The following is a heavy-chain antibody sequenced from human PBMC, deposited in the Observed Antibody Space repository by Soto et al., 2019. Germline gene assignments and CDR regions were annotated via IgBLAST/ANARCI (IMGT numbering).Heavy chain of an antibody. CDR1: GFTVSSNY. CDR2: IYSGGST. CDR3: ARESRDYGFDY. D-gene: IGHD4-17*01. Sequence: GGSLRLSCAASGFTVSSNYMSWVRQAPGKGLEWVSVIYSGGSTYYADSVKGRFTISRDNSKNTLYLQMNSLRAEDTAVYYCARESRDYGFDYWGQGTLVTVSS. J-gene: IGHJ4*02. V-gene: IGHV3-66*01.